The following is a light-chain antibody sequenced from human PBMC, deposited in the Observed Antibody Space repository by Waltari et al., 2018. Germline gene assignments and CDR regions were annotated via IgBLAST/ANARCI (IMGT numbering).Light chain of an antibody. CDR2: DAS. CDR3: QQRSSWPLT. V-gene: IGKV3-11*01. CDR1: QRVSSS. J-gene: IGKJ4*01. Sequence: EIVLTQSPATLSLSSGDRATLSCRASQRVSSSLAWYQQRPGQAPRLLIYDASNRATGIPARFSGSGSGTDCTLTISSLEPEDFAVYYCQQRSSWPLTFGGGTKVEVK.